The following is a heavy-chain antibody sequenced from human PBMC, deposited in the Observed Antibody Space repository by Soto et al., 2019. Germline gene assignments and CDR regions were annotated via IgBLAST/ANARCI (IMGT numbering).Heavy chain of an antibody. V-gene: IGHV1-69*02. D-gene: IGHD2-2*01. CDR3: ARGGAVVVPGAVDRHNWFDP. CDR2: VIPILGMA. Sequence: QVQLVQSGAEVKKPGSSVKVSCEASVGTFSSYSFSWVRQAPGQGLEGMGRVIPILGMANYAQKFQGRVTITADKSTSTVYMEMSSLRSEDTAVYYCARGGAVVVPGAVDRHNWFDPWGQGTLVTVSS. CDR1: VGTFSSYS. J-gene: IGHJ5*02.